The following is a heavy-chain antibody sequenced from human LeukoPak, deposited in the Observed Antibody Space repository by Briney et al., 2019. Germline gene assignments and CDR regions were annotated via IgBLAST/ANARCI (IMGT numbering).Heavy chain of an antibody. V-gene: IGHV3-21*01. D-gene: IGHD3-10*01. Sequence: GGSLSLSCAASGFTFSSYSMNWVRQAPGKGLEWVSSISSSSSYIYYADSVKGRFTISRDNAKNSLYLQMNSLRAEDTAVYYCARDLGLVRGVPTASDYWGQGTLVTVSS. CDR3: ARDLGLVRGVPTASDY. CDR1: GFTFSSYS. CDR2: ISSSSSYI. J-gene: IGHJ4*02.